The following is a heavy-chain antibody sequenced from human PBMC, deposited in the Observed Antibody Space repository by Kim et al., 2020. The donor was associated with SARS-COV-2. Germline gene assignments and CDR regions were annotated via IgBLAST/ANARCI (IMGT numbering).Heavy chain of an antibody. J-gene: IGHJ4*02. D-gene: IGHD3-16*01. V-gene: IGHV3-21*01. CDR1: GFTFSSYS. Sequence: GGSLRLSCAASGFTFSSYSMNWVRQAPGKGLEWVSSISSSSSYIYYADSVKGRFTISRDNAKNSLYLQMNSLRAEDTAVYYCARDHQSLHLEGGYYFDYWGQGTMVTVSS. CDR2: ISSSSSYI. CDR3: ARDHQSLHLEGGYYFDY.